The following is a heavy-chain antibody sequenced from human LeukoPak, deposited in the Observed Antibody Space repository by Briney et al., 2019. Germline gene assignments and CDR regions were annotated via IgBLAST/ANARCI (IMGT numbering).Heavy chain of an antibody. Sequence: PGGSPRLSCAASGFTFSSYSMNWVRQAPGKGLEWVSSISSSSSYIYYADSVKGRFTISRDNSKNTLYLQMNSLRAEDTAVYYCARDPPKYYYGSGSYRWGQGTLVTVSS. D-gene: IGHD3-10*01. CDR3: ARDPPKYYYGSGSYR. CDR1: GFTFSSYS. J-gene: IGHJ4*02. CDR2: ISSSSSYI. V-gene: IGHV3-21*01.